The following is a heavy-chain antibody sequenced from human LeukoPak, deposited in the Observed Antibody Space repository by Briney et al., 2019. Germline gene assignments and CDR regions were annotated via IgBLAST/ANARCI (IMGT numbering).Heavy chain of an antibody. CDR3: ARGRSGTAMLY. J-gene: IGHJ4*02. V-gene: IGHV4-30-2*01. Sequence: PSQTLSLTCTVSGGSISSGGYYWSWIRQPPGKGLEWIGYIYHSGSTYYNPSLKSRVTISVDRSKNQFSLKLSSVTAADTAVYYCARGRSGTAMLYWGQGTLVTVSS. CDR2: IYHSGST. D-gene: IGHD5-18*01. CDR1: GGSISSGGYY.